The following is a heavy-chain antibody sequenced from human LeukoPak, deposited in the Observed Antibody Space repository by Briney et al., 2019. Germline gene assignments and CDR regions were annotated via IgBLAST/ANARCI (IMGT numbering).Heavy chain of an antibody. D-gene: IGHD3-22*01. CDR2: IYHGGNT. V-gene: IGHV4-31*03. CDR3: ARDGSSGYGTFDY. CDR1: SGSISNSGYY. J-gene: IGHJ4*02. Sequence: PSETLSLTCTVSSGSISNSGYYWSWIRQHPGKGLEWIGYIYHGGNTYYNPSLKSRVIISVDTSKNQFSLKLSSMTAADTAVYYCARDGSSGYGTFDYWGQGNMVTVSS.